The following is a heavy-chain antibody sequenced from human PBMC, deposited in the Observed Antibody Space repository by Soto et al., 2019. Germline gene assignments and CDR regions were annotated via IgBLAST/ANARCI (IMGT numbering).Heavy chain of an antibody. CDR1: GGTFSSYA. V-gene: IGHV1-69*06. CDR3: ASRVVVPAAKGWFDP. CDR2: IIPIFGTA. Sequence: SVKVSCKASGGTFSSYAISWVRQAPGQGLEWMGGIIPIFGTANYAQKFQGRVTITADKSTSTAYMELSSLRSEDTAVYYCASRVVVPAAKGWFDPWGQGTLVTVS. J-gene: IGHJ5*02. D-gene: IGHD2-2*01.